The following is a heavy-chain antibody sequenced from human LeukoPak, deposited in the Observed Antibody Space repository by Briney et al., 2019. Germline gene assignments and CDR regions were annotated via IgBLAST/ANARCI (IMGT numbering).Heavy chain of an antibody. J-gene: IGHJ4*02. V-gene: IGHV4-59*08. CDR2: IHDSGST. CDR3: ARHRVAVSGSYFDY. CDR1: GGSITSYY. Sequence: SETLSLTCAVSGGSITSYYWSWFRQAPGRRLEWIGYIHDSGSTRYSPSFVSRVTISVDTSKNQFSLKLNSVTAADTAVYYCARHRVAVSGSYFDYWGQGTLVTVSS. D-gene: IGHD6-19*01.